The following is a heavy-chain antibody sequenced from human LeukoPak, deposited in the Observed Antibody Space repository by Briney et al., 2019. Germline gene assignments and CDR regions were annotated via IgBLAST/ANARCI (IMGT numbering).Heavy chain of an antibody. CDR2: ISGSGGST. CDR3: AKDGPGYNWNYDAFDI. CDR1: GFTFSSYA. Sequence: GSLRLSCAASGFTFSSYAMSWVRQAPGKGLEWVSAISGSGGSTYYADSVKGRFTISRDNSKNTLYLQMNSLRAEDTAVYYCAKDGPGYNWNYDAFDIWGQGTMVTVSS. J-gene: IGHJ3*02. V-gene: IGHV3-23*01. D-gene: IGHD1-7*01.